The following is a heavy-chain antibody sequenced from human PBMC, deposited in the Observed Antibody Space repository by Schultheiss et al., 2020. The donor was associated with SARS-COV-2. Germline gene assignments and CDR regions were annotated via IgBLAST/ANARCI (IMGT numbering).Heavy chain of an antibody. CDR1: GFTVSSNY. Sequence: GGSLRLSCAASGFTVSSNYMSWVRQAPGKGLEWVSAISGSGGSTYYADSVKGRFTISRDNSKNTLYLQMNSLRAEDTAVYYCARGKHYYYGMDVWGQGTTVTVSS. CDR3: ARGKHYYYGMDV. V-gene: IGHV3-23*01. CDR2: ISGSGGST. J-gene: IGHJ6*02.